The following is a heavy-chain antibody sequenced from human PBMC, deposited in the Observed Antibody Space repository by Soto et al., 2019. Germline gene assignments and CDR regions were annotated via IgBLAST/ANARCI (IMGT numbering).Heavy chain of an antibody. CDR3: ARVLAEYYYDSSGPYYYYGMDV. Sequence: ASVKVSCKASGGTFSSYAISWVRQAPGQGLEWMGGIIPIFGTANYAQKFQGRVTITADESTSTAYMELSSLRSEDTAVYYCARVLAEYYYDSSGPYYYYGMDVWGQGTTVTVSS. D-gene: IGHD3-22*01. V-gene: IGHV1-69*13. J-gene: IGHJ6*02. CDR1: GGTFSSYA. CDR2: IIPIFGTA.